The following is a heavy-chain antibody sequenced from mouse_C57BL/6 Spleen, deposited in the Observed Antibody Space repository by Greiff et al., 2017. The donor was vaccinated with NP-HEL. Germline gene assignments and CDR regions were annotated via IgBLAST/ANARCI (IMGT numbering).Heavy chain of an antibody. J-gene: IGHJ1*03. CDR2: IDPSDSYT. CDR1: GYTFTSYW. D-gene: IGHD1-1*01. CDR3: ARGYYGSSPYWYFDV. V-gene: IGHV1-69*01. Sequence: VQLQQPGAELVMPGASVKLSCKASGYTFTSYWMHWVKQRPGQGPEWIGEIDPSDSYTNYNQKFKGKSTLTVEKSSSTASVQLSSLTSEDSAVYYCARGYYGSSPYWYFDVWGTGATVTVST.